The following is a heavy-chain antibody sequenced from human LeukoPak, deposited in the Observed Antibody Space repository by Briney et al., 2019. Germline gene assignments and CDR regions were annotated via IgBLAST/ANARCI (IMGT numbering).Heavy chain of an antibody. CDR1: GFIFSSYA. D-gene: IGHD3-16*01. Sequence: GASLRLSCAASGFIFSSYAMSWVRQAPGQGLEWVSSISGSGTNTYYADSVKGRFTISRDNSENTLYLQMNSPRVEDTAMYYCARDKGTTMITRGYFQNWGQGTLVTVSS. CDR2: ISGSGTNT. J-gene: IGHJ1*01. V-gene: IGHV3-23*01. CDR3: ARDKGTTMITRGYFQN.